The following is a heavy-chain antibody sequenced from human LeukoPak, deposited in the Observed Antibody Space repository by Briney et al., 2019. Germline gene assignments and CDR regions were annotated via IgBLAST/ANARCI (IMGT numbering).Heavy chain of an antibody. Sequence: PGGSLRLSCAASGFIFSSYELNWVRQAPGKGLEWISYISNTGDNIYYADSVRGRFTISRDNAKNSLYLQMNSLRTEDTAVYFCSASRPHYGDYYGLDVWGHGTTVTVSS. CDR3: SASRPHYGDYYGLDV. CDR1: GFIFSSYE. CDR2: ISNTGDNI. J-gene: IGHJ6*02. V-gene: IGHV3-48*03. D-gene: IGHD4/OR15-4a*01.